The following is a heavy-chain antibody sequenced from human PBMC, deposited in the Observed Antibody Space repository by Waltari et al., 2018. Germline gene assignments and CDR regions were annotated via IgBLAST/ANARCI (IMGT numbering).Heavy chain of an antibody. Sequence: EVQLLESGGGLVQPGGSLRLSCAASGFTFSSYAMSWVRQAPGKGLEWVAVIYSGGSTYYADSVKGRFTISRDNSKNTLYLQMNSLRAEDTAVYYCARGLRGFLDPHYYYYMDVWGKGTTVTVSS. CDR3: ARGLRGFLDPHYYYYMDV. J-gene: IGHJ6*03. D-gene: IGHD3-3*01. CDR2: IYSGGST. V-gene: IGHV3-23*03. CDR1: GFTFSSYA.